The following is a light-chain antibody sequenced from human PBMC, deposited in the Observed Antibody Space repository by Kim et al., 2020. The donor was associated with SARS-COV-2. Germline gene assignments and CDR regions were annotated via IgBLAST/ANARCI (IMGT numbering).Light chain of an antibody. Sequence: DIQMTQSPSTLSTSVGDRVTITCRASQGISTELDWYQQKPGKAPKFLIFKASNLESGVPSRFSGSGSGTEFTLTISSLQPDDFATYYCLHYNTNPRTFGGGTKVDIK. V-gene: IGKV1-5*03. J-gene: IGKJ4*01. CDR2: KAS. CDR3: LHYNTNPRT. CDR1: QGISTE.